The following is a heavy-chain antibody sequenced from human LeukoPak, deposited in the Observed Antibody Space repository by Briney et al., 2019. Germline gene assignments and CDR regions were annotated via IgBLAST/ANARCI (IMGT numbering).Heavy chain of an antibody. D-gene: IGHD1-14*01. CDR1: GFTFSSFE. J-gene: IGHJ5*02. Sequence: GGSLRLSCAASGFTFSSFEMHWVRQAPGKGLEWVSYISDSGNTIVYADSVKGRFTISRDNAENSLYLQMNGLRAEDTAVYFCVREGVNPETWFDPWGQGTLVTVSS. CDR2: ISDSGNTI. CDR3: VREGVNPETWFDP. V-gene: IGHV3-48*03.